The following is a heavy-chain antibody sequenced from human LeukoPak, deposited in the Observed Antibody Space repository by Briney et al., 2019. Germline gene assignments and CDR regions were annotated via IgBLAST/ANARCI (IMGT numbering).Heavy chain of an antibody. CDR3: AVHDFYSGGYHFDY. CDR2: ISGNNGNT. CDR1: GYTFTSYG. V-gene: IGHV1-18*01. J-gene: IGHJ4*02. D-gene: IGHD3-3*01. Sequence: ASVKVSCKASGYTFTSYGISWLRQAPGQGLGWLGWISGNNGNTNYAQKFQGRVTMTTDTPTSTAYMDLRSLKSDDTAVYYCAVHDFYSGGYHFDYWGQGTLVTVSS.